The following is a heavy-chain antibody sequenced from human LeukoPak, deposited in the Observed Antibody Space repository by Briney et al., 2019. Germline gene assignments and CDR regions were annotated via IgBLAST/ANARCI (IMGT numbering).Heavy chain of an antibody. V-gene: IGHV5-51*01. CDR2: IYPYDSDT. D-gene: IGHD6-6*01. CDR1: AYGFTAYW. Sequence: GASLKISCKSSAYGFTAYWIGWVRQMPGKGLEWMGIIYPYDSDTRYGPSLQGHFTISADKSISTAYLQWSSLKASDTAIYYCASGVSSSYFEHWGQGTLVTVSS. CDR3: ASGVSSSYFEH. J-gene: IGHJ4*02.